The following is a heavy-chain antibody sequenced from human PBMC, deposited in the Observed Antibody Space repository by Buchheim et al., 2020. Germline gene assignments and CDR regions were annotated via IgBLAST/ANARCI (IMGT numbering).Heavy chain of an antibody. D-gene: IGHD1-7*01. Sequence: QVQLVQSGAEVKKPGASVKVSCKASGYTFTGYYIHWVRQAPGLGLEWMGRINPNSGDTNYAQKFQGWVTMTRDTSISTAYMELSRLKSDDTAVYYCARNPSSWNSLDYWGQGTL. CDR3: ARNPSSWNSLDY. V-gene: IGHV1-2*04. CDR1: GYTFTGYY. J-gene: IGHJ4*02. CDR2: INPNSGDT.